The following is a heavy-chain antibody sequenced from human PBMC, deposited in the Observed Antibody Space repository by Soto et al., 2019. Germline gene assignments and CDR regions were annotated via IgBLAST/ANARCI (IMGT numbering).Heavy chain of an antibody. CDR3: ARAMDIVATIGNYYFDY. Sequence: GGSLRLSCAASGFTVSSNYMSWVRQAPGKGLEWVSVIYSGGSTYYADSVKGRFTISRDNSKNTLYLQMNSLRAEDTAVYYYARAMDIVATIGNYYFDYWGQGTLVTVSS. CDR1: GFTVSSNY. CDR2: IYSGGST. D-gene: IGHD5-12*01. J-gene: IGHJ4*02. V-gene: IGHV3-66*01.